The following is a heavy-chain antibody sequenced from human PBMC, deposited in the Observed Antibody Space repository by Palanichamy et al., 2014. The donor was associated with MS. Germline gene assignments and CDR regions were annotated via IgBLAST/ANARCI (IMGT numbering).Heavy chain of an antibody. CDR2: INHSGST. CDR3: ARDYIAAAAHNSTYNWFDP. CDR1: WVLQWLL. Sequence: QVQLQQWGAGLLKPSETPVPHLRCLWWVLQWLLLELDPPAPRKGLEWIGEINHSGSTNYNPSLKSRVTISVDTSKNQFSLKLSSVTAADTAVYYCARDYIAAAAHNSTYNWFDPWGQGTLVTVSS. J-gene: IGHJ5*02. V-gene: IGHV4-34*01. D-gene: IGHD6-13*01.